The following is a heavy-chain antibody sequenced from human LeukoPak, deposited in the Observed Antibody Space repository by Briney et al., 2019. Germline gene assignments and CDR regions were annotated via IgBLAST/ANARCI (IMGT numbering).Heavy chain of an antibody. CDR3: ARGLGDSSSSEDY. CDR2: MNPNSGNT. D-gene: IGHD6-6*01. J-gene: IGHJ4*02. CDR1: GYTFTGYY. V-gene: IGHV1-8*03. Sequence: VASVKVSCKASGYTFTGYYMHWVRQATGQGLEWMGWMNPNSGNTGYAQKFQGRVTITRNTSISTAYMELSSLRSEDTAVYYCARGLGDSSSSEDYWGQGTLVTVSS.